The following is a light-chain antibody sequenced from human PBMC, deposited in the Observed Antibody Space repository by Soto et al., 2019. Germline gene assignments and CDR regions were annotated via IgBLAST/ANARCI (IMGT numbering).Light chain of an antibody. Sequence: DIQMTQSPSSLSASVGDRVTITCRASQSISSYLNWYQQKPGQAPKLLIYAASSLQSGVPSRFSGSGSGTDFTLTISSLQPEDFAIYYCQQRYSTPLTFGGGTKVEIK. V-gene: IGKV1-39*01. CDR3: QQRYSTPLT. CDR1: QSISSY. CDR2: AAS. J-gene: IGKJ4*01.